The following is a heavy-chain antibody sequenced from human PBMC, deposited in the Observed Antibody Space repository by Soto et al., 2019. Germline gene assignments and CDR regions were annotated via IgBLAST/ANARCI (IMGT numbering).Heavy chain of an antibody. Sequence: QVQLVQSGAEVKKPGASVKVSCKASGYTFTSYGISWVRQAPGQGLEWMGWISAYNGNTNYAQKLQGRVTMTTDTSTSTAYMELRSLRSDDTAVYYCARDDFWSGYVTTKEYYGMDVWGQGTTVTVSS. CDR1: GYTFTSYG. J-gene: IGHJ6*02. CDR3: ARDDFWSGYVTTKEYYGMDV. CDR2: ISAYNGNT. V-gene: IGHV1-18*04. D-gene: IGHD3-3*01.